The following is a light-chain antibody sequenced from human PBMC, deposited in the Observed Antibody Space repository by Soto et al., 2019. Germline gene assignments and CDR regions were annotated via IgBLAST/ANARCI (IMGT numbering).Light chain of an antibody. V-gene: IGLV6-57*04. CDR1: SGSIANNY. CDR2: ENK. Sequence: NFMLTQPHSVSESPGKTVTISCTRSSGSIANNYVQWYQQLPGSAPTTVIYENKLRPSGGPGRFSGSTDGSSNSASLTISGLQAEDAADYYCKSFDAEFVIFGGGTKVTVL. CDR3: KSFDAEFVI. J-gene: IGLJ2*01.